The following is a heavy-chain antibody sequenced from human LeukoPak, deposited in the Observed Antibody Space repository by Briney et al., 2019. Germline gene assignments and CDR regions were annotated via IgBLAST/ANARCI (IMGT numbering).Heavy chain of an antibody. CDR3: AKTRGSSGWVLDY. Sequence: PGGSLRLSCAASGFTLSDNYMSWIRQAPGKGLEWVSYISSSSSYTNYADSVKGRFTISRDNAKNSLFLQMNSLRAEDTAVYYWAKTRGSSGWVLDYWGQGTLVTVSS. CDR2: ISSSSSYT. V-gene: IGHV3-11*03. D-gene: IGHD6-19*01. J-gene: IGHJ4*02. CDR1: GFTLSDNY.